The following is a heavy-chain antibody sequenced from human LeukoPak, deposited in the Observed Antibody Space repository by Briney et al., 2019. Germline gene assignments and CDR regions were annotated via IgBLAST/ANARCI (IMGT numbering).Heavy chain of an antibody. CDR1: GLTFSSYA. CDR3: RNLGSSSWYAIYYYYYYMDV. D-gene: IGHD6-13*01. Sequence: GGSLRLSCAASGLTFSSYAMSWVRQAPGKGLEWVSAISGSGGSTYYADSVKGRFTISRDNSKNTLYLQMNSLRAEDTAVYYCRNLGSSSWYAIYYYYYYMDVWGKGTTVTVSS. V-gene: IGHV3-23*01. CDR2: ISGSGGST. J-gene: IGHJ6*03.